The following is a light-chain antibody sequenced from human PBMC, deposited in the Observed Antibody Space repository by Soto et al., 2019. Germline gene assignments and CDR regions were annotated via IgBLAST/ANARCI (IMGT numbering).Light chain of an antibody. Sequence: IQMTQSASTLSSSVLGRVTITCXASPHIGAWLAWYQQKPGKAPKVLIYKASSWESGVPSRFGGGGSGTEFTLTISSLQPDDFAIYYCQQYINYPWTFGQGTKVDIK. CDR2: KAS. J-gene: IGKJ1*01. CDR3: QQYINYPWT. V-gene: IGKV1-5*01. CDR1: PHIGAW.